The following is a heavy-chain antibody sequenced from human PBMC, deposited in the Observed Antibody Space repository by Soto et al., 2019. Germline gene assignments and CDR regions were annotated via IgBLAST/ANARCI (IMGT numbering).Heavy chain of an antibody. CDR3: ARENFWSGYPL. Sequence: SETLSLTCAVFPGSFSHYYWNWIRQSPGKGLEWIGKIKHSGSTYYNPSLKSRVTISVDTSKNQFSLKLSSVTAADTAVYYCARENFWSGYPLWGQGTTVTVSS. V-gene: IGHV4-34*01. J-gene: IGHJ6*02. CDR1: PGSFSHYY. CDR2: IKHSGST. D-gene: IGHD3-3*01.